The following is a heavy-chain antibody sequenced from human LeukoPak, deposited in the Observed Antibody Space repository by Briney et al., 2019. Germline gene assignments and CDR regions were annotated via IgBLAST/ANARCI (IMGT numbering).Heavy chain of an antibody. Sequence: ASVKVSCKASGFSFTSNYIHWVRQAPGQGLEWMGMIYPRDGSTSYAQKFQGRVTVTRDTSTSTVHMELSGLRSEDTAVYYCARDQEAFDYWGQGTLVTVSS. CDR1: GFSFTSNY. CDR2: IYPRDGST. J-gene: IGHJ4*02. V-gene: IGHV1-46*01. CDR3: ARDQEAFDY.